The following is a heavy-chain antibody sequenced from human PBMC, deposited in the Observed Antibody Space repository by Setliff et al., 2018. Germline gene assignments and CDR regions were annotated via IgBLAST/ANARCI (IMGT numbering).Heavy chain of an antibody. Sequence: GASVKVSCKTSGYTFTSYAISWVRQAPGQGLEWMGWISAYNDNTNYAQKFQGRVXXTTDTSTSTAYMELTSLRSDDTAVYYCARASPHHPYDSSGYYYGDYWGQGTLVTVSS. V-gene: IGHV1-18*01. J-gene: IGHJ4*02. CDR3: ARASPHHPYDSSGYYYGDY. CDR1: GYTFTSYA. D-gene: IGHD3-22*01. CDR2: ISAYNDNT.